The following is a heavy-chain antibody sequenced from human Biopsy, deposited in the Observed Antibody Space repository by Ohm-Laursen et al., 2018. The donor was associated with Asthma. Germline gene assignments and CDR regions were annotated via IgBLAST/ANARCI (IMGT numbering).Heavy chain of an antibody. CDR3: ARAKSGSFYSPADY. D-gene: IGHD1-26*01. CDR1: GFSFSTYW. Sequence: SLRLSCAASGFSFSTYWMHWVRQAPGKGLVWVARINSDGSSLSYADSVKGRFTVSRDNAKNTLYLQMNSLRGEDTAVYYCARAKSGSFYSPADYWGQGTLVTVSS. CDR2: INSDGSSL. V-gene: IGHV3-74*01. J-gene: IGHJ4*02.